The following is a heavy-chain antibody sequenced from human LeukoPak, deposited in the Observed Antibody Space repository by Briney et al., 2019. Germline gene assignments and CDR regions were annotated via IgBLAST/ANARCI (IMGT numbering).Heavy chain of an antibody. CDR1: GGSISSGGYS. D-gene: IGHD4-17*01. J-gene: IGHJ4*02. Sequence: SGTLSLTCAVSGGSISSGGYSWSWIRQPPGKGLEWIGYIYYSGSTYYNPSLKSRVTISVDTSKNQFSLKLSSVTAADTAVYYCARDTVTRGFDYWGQGTLVTVSS. V-gene: IGHV4-30-4*07. CDR3: ARDTVTRGFDY. CDR2: IYYSGST.